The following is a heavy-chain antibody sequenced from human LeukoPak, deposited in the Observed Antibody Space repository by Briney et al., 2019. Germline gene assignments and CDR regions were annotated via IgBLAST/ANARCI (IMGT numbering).Heavy chain of an antibody. V-gene: IGHV3-7*01. J-gene: IGHJ4*02. D-gene: IGHD7-27*01. CDR2: IKQDGSDK. CDR1: GFTFSNYW. Sequence: GGSLRLSCAASGFTFSNYWMSWVRQAPGKGLEWVANIKQDGSDKYYVDSVTGRFTISRDNAKNSLYLQMNSLRAEDTAVYYCAKDGYWGLGNYFDYWGQGTLVTVFS. CDR3: AKDGYWGLGNYFDY.